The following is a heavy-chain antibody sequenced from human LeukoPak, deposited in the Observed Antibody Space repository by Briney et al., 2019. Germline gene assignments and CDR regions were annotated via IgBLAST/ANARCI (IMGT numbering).Heavy chain of an antibody. J-gene: IGHJ6*02. Sequence: PGGSLILSCAASGFTFSSYSMSWVRQAPGKGLEWVAVIWYDGSNKYYADSVKGRFTISRDNFKNTLYLQMNSLRAEDTAVYYCATVPTTLYDYYGMDVWGQGTTVTVSS. V-gene: IGHV3-33*08. CDR3: ATVPTTLYDYYGMDV. CDR1: GFTFSSYS. D-gene: IGHD1-1*01. CDR2: IWYDGSNK.